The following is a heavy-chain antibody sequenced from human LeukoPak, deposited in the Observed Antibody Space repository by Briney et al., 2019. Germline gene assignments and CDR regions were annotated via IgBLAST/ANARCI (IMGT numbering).Heavy chain of an antibody. CDR2: IYSSGST. CDR3: ARDDGDYDTRSGMDV. Sequence: PGGSLRLSCAASGFTFSSYAMHWVRQAPGKGLEWVSVIYSSGSTYYADSVKGRFTISRDNSKNTLYLQMNSLRAEDTAVYYCARDDGDYDTRSGMDVWGQGTTVTVSS. J-gene: IGHJ6*02. V-gene: IGHV3-53*01. D-gene: IGHD3-22*01. CDR1: GFTFSSYA.